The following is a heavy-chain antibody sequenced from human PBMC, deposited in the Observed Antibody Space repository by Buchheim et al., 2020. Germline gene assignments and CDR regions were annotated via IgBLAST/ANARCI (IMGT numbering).Heavy chain of an antibody. D-gene: IGHD1-7*01. V-gene: IGHV4-39*01. CDR3: ARQGITRTIVY. CDR1: GGPISSSSYN. Sequence: QLQLQESGPGLVKPSEPLSLTCTVFGGPISSSSYNWGWIRQPPGKGLEWIGSIYYSGSTLYTPSLKSRVTISVDTSKNTFSLKLSSVTATDTPVYYCARQGITRTIVYWGQGTL. CDR2: IYYSGST. J-gene: IGHJ4*02.